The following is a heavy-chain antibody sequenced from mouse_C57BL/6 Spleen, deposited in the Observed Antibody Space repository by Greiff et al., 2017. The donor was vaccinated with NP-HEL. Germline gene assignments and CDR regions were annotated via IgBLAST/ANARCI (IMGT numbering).Heavy chain of an antibody. CDR3: TRRDGSSFFDY. Sequence: EVQVVESGEGLVKPGGSRKLSFAASGSTFGSYAMFWGREKPEKRLGWVAYISSGGDYIYYADTVKGRFTISRDNARNTLYLQMSSLKSEDTAMYYCTRRDGSSFFDYWGQGTTLTVSS. V-gene: IGHV5-9-1*02. D-gene: IGHD1-1*01. J-gene: IGHJ2*01. CDR1: GSTFGSYA. CDR2: ISSGGDYI.